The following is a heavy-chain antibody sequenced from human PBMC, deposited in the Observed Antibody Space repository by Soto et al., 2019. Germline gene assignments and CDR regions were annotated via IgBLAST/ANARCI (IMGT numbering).Heavy chain of an antibody. CDR2: ISSSSSYI. J-gene: IGHJ6*02. CDR1: GFTFSSYS. D-gene: IGHD3-10*01. CDR3: ARDRLWFGELGGGYYYHGMDV. V-gene: IGHV3-21*01. Sequence: EVQLVESGGGLVKPGGSLRLSCAASGFTFSSYSMNWVRQAPGKGLEWVSSISSSSSYIYYADSVKGRFTISRDNAKNSLYLQMNSLRAEDTAVYYCARDRLWFGELGGGYYYHGMDVWGQGTTVTVSS.